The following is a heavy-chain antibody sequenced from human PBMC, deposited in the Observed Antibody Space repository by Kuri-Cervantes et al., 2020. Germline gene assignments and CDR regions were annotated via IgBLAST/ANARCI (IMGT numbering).Heavy chain of an antibody. CDR2: IHYSGST. CDR3: ARVGGATEPDP. Sequence: LRLSCTVSGGSISSSSYYWGWIRQPPGKGLEWIGYIHYSGSTYYNPSLKSRVIISVDMSKNQFSLKVSSVTAADTAVYYCARVGGATEPDPWGQGTLVTVSS. CDR1: GGSISSSSYY. D-gene: IGHD1-26*01. V-gene: IGHV4-30-4*08. J-gene: IGHJ5*02.